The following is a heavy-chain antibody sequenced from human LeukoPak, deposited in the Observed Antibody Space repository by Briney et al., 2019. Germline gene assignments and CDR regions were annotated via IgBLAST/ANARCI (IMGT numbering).Heavy chain of an antibody. J-gene: IGHJ4*02. CDR1: GGSISSSSYY. CDR3: ARHGTITMIVVVITEFDY. D-gene: IGHD3-22*01. V-gene: IGHV4-39*01. Sequence: PSETLSLTCTVSGGSISSSSYYWGWIRQPPGKGLEWIGSIYYSGSTYYNPSLKSRVTISVDTSKNQFSLKLSSVTAADTAVYYCARHGTITMIVVVITEFDYWGQGTLVTVSS. CDR2: IYYSGST.